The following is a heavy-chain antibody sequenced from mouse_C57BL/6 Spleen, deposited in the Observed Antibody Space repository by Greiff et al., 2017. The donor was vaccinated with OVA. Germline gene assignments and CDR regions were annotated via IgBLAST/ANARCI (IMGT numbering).Heavy chain of an antibody. V-gene: IGHV1-61*01. J-gene: IGHJ2*01. CDR2: IYPSDSET. CDR1: GYTFTSYW. Sequence: QVQLQQPGAELVRPGSSVKLSCKASGYTFTSYWMDWVKQRPGQGLEWIGNIYPSDSETHYNQKFKDKATLTVDKSSSTAYMQLSSLTSEDSAVYYGARLYYDHDRVGYFDYWGQGTTLTVSS. CDR3: ARLYYDHDRVGYFDY. D-gene: IGHD2-4*01.